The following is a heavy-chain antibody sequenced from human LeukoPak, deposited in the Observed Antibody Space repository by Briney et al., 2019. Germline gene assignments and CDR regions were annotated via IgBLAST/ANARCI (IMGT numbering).Heavy chain of an antibody. CDR1: GYTFNAYY. CDR2: IIPIFGTA. V-gene: IGHV1-69*06. J-gene: IGHJ4*02. D-gene: IGHD3-10*01. Sequence: GALVRVSCKPSGYTFNAYYMHWVRQAPGQGLEWMGRIIPIFGTANYAQKFQGRVTITADKSTSTAYMELSSLRSEDTAVYYCARDSYYYGSGSYYLFDYWGQGTLVTVSS. CDR3: ARDSYYYGSGSYYLFDY.